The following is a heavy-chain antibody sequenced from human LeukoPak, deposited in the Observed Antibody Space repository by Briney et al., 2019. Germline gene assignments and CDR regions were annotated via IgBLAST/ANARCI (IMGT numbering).Heavy chain of an antibody. CDR3: AKGSGVVVVPSAGFDP. CDR1: GFTFNNYA. D-gene: IGHD2-2*01. Sequence: GGSLRLSCAASGFTFNNYAMSWVRQAPGKGLEWVSGISGSGGSTYYADSVKGRFTISRDNSKNTLYLQMNSLRAEDTAVYYCAKGSGVVVVPSAGFDPWGQGTLVTVSS. CDR2: ISGSGGST. J-gene: IGHJ5*02. V-gene: IGHV3-23*01.